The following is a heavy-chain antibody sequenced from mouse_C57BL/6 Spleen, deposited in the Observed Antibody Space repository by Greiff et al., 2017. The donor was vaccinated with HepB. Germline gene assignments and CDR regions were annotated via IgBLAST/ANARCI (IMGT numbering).Heavy chain of an antibody. V-gene: IGHV1-82*01. Sequence: VQLQQSGPELVKPGASVKISCKASGYAFSSSWMNWVKQRPGKGLEWIGRIYPGDGDTNYNGKFKGKATLTADKSSSTAYMQLSSLTSEDSAVYFCARSYDYDGGFGYWGQGTTLTVSS. CDR1: GYAFSSSW. D-gene: IGHD2-4*01. J-gene: IGHJ2*01. CDR3: ARSYDYDGGFGY. CDR2: IYPGDGDT.